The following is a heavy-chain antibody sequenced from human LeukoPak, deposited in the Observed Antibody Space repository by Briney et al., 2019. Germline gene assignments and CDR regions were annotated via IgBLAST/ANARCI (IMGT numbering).Heavy chain of an antibody. CDR2: IYYSGST. CDR1: GGSISSYY. CDR3: ARDRLEGVLYYYYYYGMDV. Sequence: SETLSLTCTVSGGSISSYYWSWIRQPPGEGLEWIGYIYYSGSTNYNPSLKSRVTISVDTSKNQFSLKLSSVTAADTAVYYCARDRLEGVLYYYYYYGMDVWGQGTTVTVSS. J-gene: IGHJ6*02. D-gene: IGHD3-16*01. V-gene: IGHV4-59*01.